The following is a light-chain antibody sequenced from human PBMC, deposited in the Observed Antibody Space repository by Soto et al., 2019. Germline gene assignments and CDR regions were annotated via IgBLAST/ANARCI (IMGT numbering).Light chain of an antibody. CDR2: GAS. CDR1: QSVKTN. CDR3: QQYDNWVT. V-gene: IGKV3-15*01. Sequence: VVMTQSPGTLSVSPGESATLSCRASQSVKTNLAWYHQKVCQAPRLLIYGASTRAAGIPARFSASGSGTDFTLTISSLQSEDFAVYYCQQYDNWVTFGPGTKVDFK. J-gene: IGKJ3*01.